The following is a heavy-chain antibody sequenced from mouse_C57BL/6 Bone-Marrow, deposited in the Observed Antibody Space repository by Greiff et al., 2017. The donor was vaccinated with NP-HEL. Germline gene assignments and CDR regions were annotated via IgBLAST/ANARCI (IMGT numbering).Heavy chain of an antibody. D-gene: IGHD3-1*01. CDR3: ARSGDPRGYFDV. Sequence: QVQLKESGAELVRPGTSVKVSCKASGYAFTNYLIEWVKQRPGQGLEWIGVINPGSGGTNYNEKFKGKATLTADKSSSTAYMQLSSLTSEDSAVYFCARSGDPRGYFDVWGTGTTVTVSS. CDR1: GYAFTNYL. J-gene: IGHJ1*03. CDR2: INPGSGGT. V-gene: IGHV1-54*01.